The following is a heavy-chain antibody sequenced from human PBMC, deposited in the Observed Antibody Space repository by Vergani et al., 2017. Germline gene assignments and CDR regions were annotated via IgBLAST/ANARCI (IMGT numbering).Heavy chain of an antibody. CDR2: ISGSGGST. J-gene: IGHJ6*03. CDR1: GFTFSSYA. V-gene: IGHV3-23*01. CDR3: AKDQYYYDSSGYLYYYYMDV. Sequence: EVQLLESGGGLVQPGGSLRLSCAASGFTFSSYAVSWVRQAPGKGLEWVSAISGSGGSTYYADSVKGRFTISRDNSKNTLYLQMNSLRAEDTAVYYCAKDQYYYDSSGYLYYYYMDVWGKXP. D-gene: IGHD3-22*01.